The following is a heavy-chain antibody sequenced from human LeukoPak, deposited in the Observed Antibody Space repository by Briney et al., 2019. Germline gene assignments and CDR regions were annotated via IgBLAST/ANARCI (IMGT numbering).Heavy chain of an antibody. J-gene: IGHJ4*02. CDR1: TFTFSTYW. CDR3: ATGSGTFYDS. D-gene: IGHD3-10*01. V-gene: IGHV3-74*01. Sequence: GGSLRLSCEASTFTFSTYWMHWVRQAPGKGLVRVSYINGDGSASNYADSVKGRLTISRDNAKNTLYLQMSSLRAEDTAVYYCATGSGTFYDSWGQGTLVTVSS. CDR2: INGDGSAS.